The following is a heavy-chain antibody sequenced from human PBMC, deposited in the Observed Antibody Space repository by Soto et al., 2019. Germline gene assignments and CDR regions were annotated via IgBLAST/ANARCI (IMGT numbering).Heavy chain of an antibody. J-gene: IGHJ5*02. V-gene: IGHV1-69*13. CDR1: GYMFSKYG. D-gene: IGHD3-22*01. Sequence: ASVKVSCKASGYMFSKYGISWVRQAPGQGLEWMGEIIPIFGTTNYAQKFQGRVTITADESTSTAYMELSSLRPEDTAVYYCARDRGPSSGYYPYWFDPWGQGTLVTVSS. CDR3: ARDRGPSSGYYPYWFDP. CDR2: IIPIFGTT.